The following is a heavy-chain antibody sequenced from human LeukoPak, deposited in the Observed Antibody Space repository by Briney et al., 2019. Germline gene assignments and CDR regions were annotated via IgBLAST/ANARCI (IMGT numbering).Heavy chain of an antibody. V-gene: IGHV4-30-4*01. Sequence: SQTLSLTCTVSGGSISSGDYYWSWIRQPPGKGLEWIGYIYYSGSTYYNPSLKSRVTISVDTSKNQFSLKLSSVTAADTAVYYCARGKGYYGSGSYDDYWGQGTLVTVSS. CDR1: GGSISSGDYY. J-gene: IGHJ4*02. CDR3: ARGKGYYGSGSYDDY. D-gene: IGHD3-10*01. CDR2: IYYSGST.